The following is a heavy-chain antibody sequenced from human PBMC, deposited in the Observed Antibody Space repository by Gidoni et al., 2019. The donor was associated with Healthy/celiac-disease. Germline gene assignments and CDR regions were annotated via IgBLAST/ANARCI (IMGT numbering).Heavy chain of an antibody. CDR1: GGSISSSSYY. V-gene: IGHV4-39*07. D-gene: IGHD3-3*01. Sequence: QLQLQESGPGLVKPSETLSLTCTVSGGSISSSSYYWGWIRQPPGKGREWIGSIYYSGSTYYNPSLKSRVTISVDTSKNQFSLKLSSVTAADTAVYYCAQAITIFGVVTHNWFDPWGQGTLVTVSS. CDR3: AQAITIFGVVTHNWFDP. CDR2: IYYSGST. J-gene: IGHJ5*02.